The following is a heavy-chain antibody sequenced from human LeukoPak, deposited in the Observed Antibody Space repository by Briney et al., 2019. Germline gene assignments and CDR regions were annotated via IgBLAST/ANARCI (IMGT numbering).Heavy chain of an antibody. CDR2: ISSSSSTI. V-gene: IGHV3-11*04. CDR3: AKDLYDNGWYNYFDP. J-gene: IGHJ5*02. CDR1: GFTVSDNY. D-gene: IGHD6-19*01. Sequence: GGSLRLSCAISGFTVSDNYMSWVRQAPGKGLEWVSYISSSSSTIYYADSVKGRFTISRDNAKNSLYLQMNSLRAEDTAVYHCAKDLYDNGWYNYFDPWGQGALVTVSS.